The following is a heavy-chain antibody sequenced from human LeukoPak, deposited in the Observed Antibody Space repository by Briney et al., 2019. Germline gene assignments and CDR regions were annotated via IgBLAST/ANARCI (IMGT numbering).Heavy chain of an antibody. V-gene: IGHV1-8*01. CDR3: ARGAMGIVDV. CDR2: MNPNSGNT. CDR1: GYTFTSYD. J-gene: IGHJ6*04. Sequence: GASVTVSCKASGYTFTSYDINWVRQATGQGLEWLGWMNPNSGNTGYAQKFQGRVTMTRNTSISTAYMELSSLRSEDMAVYYCARGAMGIVDVWGKGTTVTVSS. D-gene: IGHD1-26*01.